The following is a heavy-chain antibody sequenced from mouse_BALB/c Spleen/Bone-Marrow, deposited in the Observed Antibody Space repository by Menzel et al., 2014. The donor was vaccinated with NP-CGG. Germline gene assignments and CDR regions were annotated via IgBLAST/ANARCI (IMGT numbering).Heavy chain of an antibody. CDR2: IRNKANGYTT. CDR3: ARYDGYSDNAMDY. D-gene: IGHD2-3*01. CDR1: GFTFTDYY. V-gene: IGHV7-3*02. J-gene: IGHJ4*01. Sequence: EVKVVESGGGLVQPGSSLRLSCATSGFTFTDYYMSWVRQPPGKALEWLGFIRNKANGYTTEFSASVKGRFTISRDNSQSILYLQMNTLRAEDSATYYCARYDGYSDNAMDYWGQGTSVTVSS.